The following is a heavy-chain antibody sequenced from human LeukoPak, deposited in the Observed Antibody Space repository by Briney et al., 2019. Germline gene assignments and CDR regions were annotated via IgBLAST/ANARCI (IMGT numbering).Heavy chain of an antibody. CDR3: ASYYGSETNFDY. CDR1: GGSISSSSYY. Sequence: PSETLSLTCTVSGGSISSSSYYWGWLRQPPGKGLEWIGSIYYSGSTYYNPSLKSRVTISIDTSKNQFSLKLSSVTAVDTAVYYCASYYGSETNFDYWGQGTLVTVSS. CDR2: IYYSGST. D-gene: IGHD3-10*01. J-gene: IGHJ4*02. V-gene: IGHV4-39*01.